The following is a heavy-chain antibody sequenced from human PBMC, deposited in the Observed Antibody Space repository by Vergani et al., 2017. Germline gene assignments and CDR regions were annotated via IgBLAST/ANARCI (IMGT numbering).Heavy chain of an antibody. Sequence: QVQLVESGGGEVQPGRSLRLSCSAAGFPFSAYGVHWVRQAPGKGLEWVSVISYDGNKKNYADSVKGRFTISRDNSKNTLYLEMNSLRFEDTAVYFCTKGSVYYHDSAGHGYDPYTGFDLWGQGTLVTVSS. CDR3: TKGSVYYHDSAGHGYDPYTGFDL. V-gene: IGHV3-30*18. J-gene: IGHJ3*01. CDR2: ISYDGNKK. CDR1: GFPFSAYG. D-gene: IGHD5-12*01.